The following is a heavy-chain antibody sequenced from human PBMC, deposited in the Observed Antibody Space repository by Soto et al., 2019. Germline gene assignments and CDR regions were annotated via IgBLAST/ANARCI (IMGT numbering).Heavy chain of an antibody. CDR2: NYYKPKCYY. CDR3: SRGSWDDVSGNYYMDV. J-gene: IGHJ6*03. CDR1: LGRGSSHSAC. Sequence: SQTPSLTLAISLGRGSSHSACLNLVRQTPSRGLEWVGRNYYKPKCYYNADVSVKSQKTINPDTSKNQFSLQLNSVTPEDTAVYYCSRGSWDDVSGNYYMDVWGKGTTVTVSS. D-gene: IGHD3-3*01. V-gene: IGHV6-1*01.